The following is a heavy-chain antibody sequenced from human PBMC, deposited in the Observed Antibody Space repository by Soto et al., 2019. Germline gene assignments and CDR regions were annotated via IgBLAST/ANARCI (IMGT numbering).Heavy chain of an antibody. J-gene: IGHJ5*02. CDR1: GFTFFTYA. Sequence: GGSLRLSCTASGFTFFTYAMTWVRQAPGKGLEWVSSITDTGVSTIYYADSVKGRFTISRDNAKNSLYLQMNSLRAEDMAVYYCARVVAKIRGFDPWGQGTLVTVSS. CDR3: ARVVAKIRGFDP. V-gene: IGHV3-48*03. CDR2: ITDTGVSTI. D-gene: IGHD5-12*01.